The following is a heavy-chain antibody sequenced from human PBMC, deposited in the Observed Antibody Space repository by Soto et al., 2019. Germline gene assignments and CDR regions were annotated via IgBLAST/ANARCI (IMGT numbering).Heavy chain of an antibody. CDR3: ERVSLSGWYGDY. D-gene: IGHD6-19*01. CDR2: ISAYNGNT. CDR1: GYTFTSYG. V-gene: IGHV1-18*01. J-gene: IGHJ4*02. Sequence: GASVKVSCKASGYTFTSYGISWVRQAPGQGLEWMGWISAYNGNTNYAQKLQGRVTMTTDASTSTAYMELRSLRSDDTAVYYCERVSLSGWYGDYWGQGTLVTVSS.